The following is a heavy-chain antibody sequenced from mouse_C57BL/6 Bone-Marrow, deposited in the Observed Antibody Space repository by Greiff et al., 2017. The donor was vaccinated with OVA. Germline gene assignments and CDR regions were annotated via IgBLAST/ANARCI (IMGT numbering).Heavy chain of an antibody. Sequence: EVQLQQSGPELVKPGASVKISCKASCYSFTDYNMNWVKQSNGKSLEWIGVINPNYGTTSYHQKFKGKATLTVDQSSNTAYMQLNSLPSEDSAVYYCAFYYGSSYRYFDVWGTGTTVTVSS. D-gene: IGHD1-1*01. V-gene: IGHV1-39*01. CDR2: INPNYGTT. CDR3: AFYYGSSYRYFDV. CDR1: CYSFTDYN. J-gene: IGHJ1*03.